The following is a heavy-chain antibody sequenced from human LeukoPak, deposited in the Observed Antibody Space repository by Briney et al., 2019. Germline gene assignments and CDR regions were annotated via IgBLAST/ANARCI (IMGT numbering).Heavy chain of an antibody. CDR1: GGSISSGGYC. J-gene: IGHJ4*02. CDR3: ARAHYHDSSFTRSYFDY. CDR2: IYYSGST. V-gene: IGHV4-31*03. Sequence: PSETLSLTCTVSGGSISSGGYCWSWIRQHPGKGLEWIGYIYYSGSTYYNPSLKSRVTISVDTSKNQFSLKLSSVTAADTAVYYCARAHYHDSSFTRSYFDYWGQGTLVTVSS. D-gene: IGHD3-22*01.